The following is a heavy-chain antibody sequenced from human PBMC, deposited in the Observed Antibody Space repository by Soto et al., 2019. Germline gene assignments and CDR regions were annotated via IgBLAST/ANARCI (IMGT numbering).Heavy chain of an antibody. CDR2: IYWNDDK. CDR1: GFSLSTSGVG. CDR3: AHMPSILTGYYYYGMDV. J-gene: IGHJ6*02. D-gene: IGHD3-9*01. Sequence: SGPTLVNPTQTLTLTCTFSGFSLSTSGVGVGWIRQPPGKALEWLALIYWNDDKRYSPSLKSRLTITKNTSKNQVVLTMTNMDPVDTATYYCAHMPSILTGYYYYGMDVWGQGTTVTVSS. V-gene: IGHV2-5*01.